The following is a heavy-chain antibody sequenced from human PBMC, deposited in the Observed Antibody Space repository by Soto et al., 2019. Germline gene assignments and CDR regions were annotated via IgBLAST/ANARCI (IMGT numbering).Heavy chain of an antibody. V-gene: IGHV1-46*01. CDR2: INPSGGST. CDR3: ARVGRPRALELPDY. CDR1: GYTFTSYY. Sequence: GASVKVSCKASGYTFTSYYMHWVRQAPGQGLEWMGIINPSGGSTSYAQKFQGRVTITADESTSTAYMELSSLRSEDTAVYYCARVGRPRALELPDYWGQGTLVTVSS. D-gene: IGHD1-7*01. J-gene: IGHJ4*02.